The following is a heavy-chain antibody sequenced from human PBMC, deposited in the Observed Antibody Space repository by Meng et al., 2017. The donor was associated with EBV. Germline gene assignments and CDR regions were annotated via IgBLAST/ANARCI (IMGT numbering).Heavy chain of an antibody. CDR2: IYYSGST. CDR1: GGSISSSSYY. Sequence: HLQVPESGPGLVKPSETLSLPCTVSGGSISSSSYYWGWIRQPPGKGLEWIGSIYYSGSTYYNPSLKSRVTISVDTSKNQFSLKLSSVTAADTAVYYCARVVATIFTNWFDPWGQGTLVTVSS. D-gene: IGHD5-12*01. CDR3: ARVVATIFTNWFDP. V-gene: IGHV4-39*07. J-gene: IGHJ5*02.